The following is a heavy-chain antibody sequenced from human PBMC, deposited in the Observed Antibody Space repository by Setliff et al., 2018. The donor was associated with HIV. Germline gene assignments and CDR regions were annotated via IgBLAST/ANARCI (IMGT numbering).Heavy chain of an antibody. Sequence: SETLSLTCTVSGGSITGYYWSWIRQPPGKGLEWIGYIYYSGSTYYNPSLKSRVTISVDTSKNQFSLMLSSVTAADTAVYYCARLGDYDSSGYSWFDYWGQGTLVTVSS. V-gene: IGHV4-59*01. D-gene: IGHD3-22*01. CDR3: ARLGDYDSSGYSWFDY. CDR1: GGSITGYY. J-gene: IGHJ4*02. CDR2: IYYSGST.